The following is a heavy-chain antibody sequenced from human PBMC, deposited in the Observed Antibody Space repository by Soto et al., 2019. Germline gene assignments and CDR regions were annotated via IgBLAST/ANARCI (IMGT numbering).Heavy chain of an antibody. V-gene: IGHV1-18*04. CDR1: GYTFSSYG. CDR3: ARDGARITMLRGLDC. Sequence: ASVKVSCKASGYTFSSYGVSWVQQAPGQGLEWIGWISAYNNKTNYAQKLQGRVTMTTDTSTSTAYMELRSLRSDDTAVYYCARDGARITMLRGLDCWGQGTLVTVSS. J-gene: IGHJ4*02. CDR2: ISAYNNKT. D-gene: IGHD3-10*01.